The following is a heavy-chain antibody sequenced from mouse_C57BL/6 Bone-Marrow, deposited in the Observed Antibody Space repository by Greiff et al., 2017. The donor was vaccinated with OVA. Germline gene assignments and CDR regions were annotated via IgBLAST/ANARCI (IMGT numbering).Heavy chain of an antibody. V-gene: IGHV1-4*01. D-gene: IGHD1-1*01. J-gene: IGHJ2*01. Sequence: VQLQQSGAELARPGASVKMSCKASGYTFTSYTMHWVKQRPGQGLEWIGYINPSSGYTKYNQKVKDKATLTADKSSSTAYMQLSSLTSEDSAVYYCARFTTVVAEDYWGQGTTLTVSS. CDR1: GYTFTSYT. CDR3: ARFTTVVAEDY. CDR2: INPSSGYT.